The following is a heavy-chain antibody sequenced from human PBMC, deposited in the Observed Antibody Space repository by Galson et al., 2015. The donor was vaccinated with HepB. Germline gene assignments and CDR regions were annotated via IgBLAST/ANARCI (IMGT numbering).Heavy chain of an antibody. D-gene: IGHD3-22*01. CDR3: ARDIHDSSGFEAFDF. CDR1: GYTFTSYG. Sequence: SVKVSCKASGYTFTSYGSSWVRQAPGQGLEWMRGIIPIFGTANYAQKFQGRVTITADESTSTAYMELNGLRSEDTAVYYCARDIHDSSGFEAFDFWGQGTVVTVSS. CDR2: IIPIFGTA. J-gene: IGHJ3*01. V-gene: IGHV1-69*13.